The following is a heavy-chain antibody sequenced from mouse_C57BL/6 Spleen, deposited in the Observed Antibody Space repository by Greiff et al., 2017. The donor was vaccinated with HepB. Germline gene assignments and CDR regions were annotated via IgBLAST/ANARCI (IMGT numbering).Heavy chain of an antibody. D-gene: IGHD2-4*01. CDR3: ARLIYYDYLFDY. CDR1: GYTFTSYW. Sequence: QVQLKQSGAELVKPGASVKLSCKASGYTFTSYWMHWVKQRPGQGLEWIGMIHPNSGSTNYNEKFKSKATLTVDKSSSTAYMQLSSLTAEDSAVFYCARLIYYDYLFDYWGQGTTLTVSS. V-gene: IGHV1-64*01. CDR2: IHPNSGST. J-gene: IGHJ2*01.